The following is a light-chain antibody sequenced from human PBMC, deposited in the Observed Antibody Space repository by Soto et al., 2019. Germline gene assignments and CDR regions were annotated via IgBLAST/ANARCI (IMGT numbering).Light chain of an antibody. V-gene: IGKV1-39*01. CDR3: QQSYSTPPT. CDR1: QSISSY. Sequence: DIQMTQSPSSLSASVGDRVTITCRASQSISSYLNWYQQKPGKAPKLLIYAASSLQSGVPSRFSGSGSGTDFTLTISSLQREEVATYYCQQSYSTPPTFGQGTKLEIK. CDR2: AAS. J-gene: IGKJ2*01.